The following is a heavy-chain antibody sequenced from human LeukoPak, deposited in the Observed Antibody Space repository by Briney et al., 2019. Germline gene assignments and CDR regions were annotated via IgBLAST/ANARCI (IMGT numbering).Heavy chain of an antibody. J-gene: IGHJ4*02. Sequence: SETLSLTCGFSREFFSGYYWGWIRQPPGKGLEWIGEINHSGSTNYNPSLKSRVTISVDTSKNQFSLKLSSVTAADTAVYYCASQTGLTYYYGSGSYYNVDYWGQGTLVTVSS. CDR3: ASQTGLTYYYGSGSYYNVDY. CDR1: REFFSGYY. CDR2: INHSGST. V-gene: IGHV4-34*01. D-gene: IGHD3-10*01.